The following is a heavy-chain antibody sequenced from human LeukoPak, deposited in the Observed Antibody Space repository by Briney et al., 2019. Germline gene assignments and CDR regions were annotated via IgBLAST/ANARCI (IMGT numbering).Heavy chain of an antibody. Sequence: ASVKVSCKASGYTFTGYYMHWVRQAPGQGLEWMGRINPNSGGTNYAQKFQGRVTMTRDTSINTAYMELSRLRSDDTAVYYCARIGEQRQPLLFQHWGQGTLVTVSS. D-gene: IGHD6-25*01. CDR2: INPNSGGT. CDR1: GYTFTGYY. J-gene: IGHJ1*01. CDR3: ARIGEQRQPLLFQH. V-gene: IGHV1-2*06.